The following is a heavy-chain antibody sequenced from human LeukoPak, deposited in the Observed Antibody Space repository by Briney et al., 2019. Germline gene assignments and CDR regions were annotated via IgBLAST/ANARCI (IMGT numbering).Heavy chain of an antibody. V-gene: IGHV3-23*01. CDR1: GFTFSSYA. J-gene: IGHJ5*02. CDR2: ISGSGGST. D-gene: IGHD6-19*01. Sequence: GGSLRLSCAASGFTFSSYAMSWVRQAPGKGLEWVSAISGSGGSTSYADSVKGRFTISRDNSKNTLYLQMNSLRAEDTAVYYCAKDPRAVAGPNWFDPWGQGTLVTVSS. CDR3: AKDPRAVAGPNWFDP.